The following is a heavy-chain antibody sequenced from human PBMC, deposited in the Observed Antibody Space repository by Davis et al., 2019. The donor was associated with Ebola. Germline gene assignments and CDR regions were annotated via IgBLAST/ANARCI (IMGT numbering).Heavy chain of an antibody. CDR3: ARQGWSGYSLRHWLDP. Sequence: MPSETLSLTCTASGCSIISSSSHWGWLRQPPRKGLEWIGSIYYSGITYYNPSLKSRVTISVDTSKNQFSLKLRSVTAADTAVYYCARQGWSGYSLRHWLDPWGRGTLVTVSS. CDR2: IYYSGIT. V-gene: IGHV4-39*01. J-gene: IGHJ5*02. D-gene: IGHD3-3*01. CDR1: GCSIISSSSH.